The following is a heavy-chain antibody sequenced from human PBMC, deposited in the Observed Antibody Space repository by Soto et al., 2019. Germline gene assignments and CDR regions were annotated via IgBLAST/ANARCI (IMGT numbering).Heavy chain of an antibody. D-gene: IGHD1-20*01. J-gene: IGHJ4*02. Sequence: GGSKRLPWAASGFTCSGYGMHRVRQASGKRLEWMAVISYDGSNKYYANSGKGRFTISMDNTKNTLYLEVDILRAEDTAVYYCAKDRPTNWNVSDHWGQRTLVTVSS. CDR2: ISYDGSNK. CDR1: GFTCSGYG. V-gene: IGHV3-30*18. CDR3: AKDRPTNWNVSDH.